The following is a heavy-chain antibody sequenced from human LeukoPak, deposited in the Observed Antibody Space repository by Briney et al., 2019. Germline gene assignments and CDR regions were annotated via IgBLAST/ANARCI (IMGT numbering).Heavy chain of an antibody. CDR1: GFTFSSYG. J-gene: IGHJ3*02. D-gene: IGHD3-22*01. CDR2: ISGSGGST. V-gene: IGHV3-23*01. Sequence: GGSLRLSCAASGFTFSSYGMSWVRQAPGKGLEWVSAISGSGGSTYYADSVKGRFTISRDNSKNTLYLQMNSLRAEDTAVYYCAKRNGRSYYDSSGYRTGAFDIWGQGTMVTVSS. CDR3: AKRNGRSYYDSSGYRTGAFDI.